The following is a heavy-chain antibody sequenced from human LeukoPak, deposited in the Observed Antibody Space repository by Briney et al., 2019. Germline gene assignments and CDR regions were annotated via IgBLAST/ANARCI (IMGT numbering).Heavy chain of an antibody. CDR3: ARDSSGWYAFDI. CDR2: ISYDGSNK. V-gene: IGHV3-30-3*01. D-gene: IGHD6-19*01. Sequence: QPGGSLRLSCAASGFTFSSYAMHWVRQAPGKGLEWVAVISYDGSNKYYADSVKGRFTISRDNSKNTLYLQMNSLRAEDTAVYYCARDSSGWYAFDIWGQGTMVTVSS. J-gene: IGHJ3*02. CDR1: GFTFSSYA.